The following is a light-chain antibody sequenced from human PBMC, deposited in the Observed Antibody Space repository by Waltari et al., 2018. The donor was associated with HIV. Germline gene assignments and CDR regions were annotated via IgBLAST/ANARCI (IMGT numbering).Light chain of an antibody. CDR2: DVS. Sequence: QSALTQPASVSGSPGQSITISCTGTSSDVGGYNYVSWYQQHPGKAPKLMIYDVSKRPSGVSNRFSCSKSGNTASLTISGLQAEDEADYYCCSYAGSSTPWVFGGGTKLTVL. CDR1: SSDVGGYNY. V-gene: IGLV2-23*02. J-gene: IGLJ3*02. CDR3: CSYAGSSTPWV.